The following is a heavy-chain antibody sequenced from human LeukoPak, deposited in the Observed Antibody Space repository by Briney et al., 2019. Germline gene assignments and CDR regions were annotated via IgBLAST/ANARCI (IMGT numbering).Heavy chain of an antibody. CDR3: ATFPSSSSRVDY. CDR1: GFTFSSYS. D-gene: IGHD6-6*01. Sequence: PGGSLRLSCAASGFTFSSYSMNWVRQAPGKGLEWVSSISSSSSYIYYADSVKGRFTISRDNAKNSLYLQMNSLRAEDTAVYYCATFPSSSSRVDYWGQGTLVTVSS. CDR2: ISSSSSYI. V-gene: IGHV3-21*01. J-gene: IGHJ4*02.